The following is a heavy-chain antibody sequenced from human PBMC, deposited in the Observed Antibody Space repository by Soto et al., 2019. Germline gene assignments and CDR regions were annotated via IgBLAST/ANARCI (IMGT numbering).Heavy chain of an antibody. CDR1: GYTFTGYY. D-gene: IGHD1-26*01. V-gene: IGHV1-2*02. CDR3: AKGGAIVAAGTRVYLYNAMDV. Sequence: ASVKVSCKASGYTFTGYYVHWVRQAPGQGLEWMGWVNPNSGDTYLAQRFQGRVTMNRDTSIGTAYMELRGLTSDDTAEYYCAKGGAIVAAGTRVYLYNAMDVWGQGTTVTVSS. J-gene: IGHJ6*02. CDR2: VNPNSGDT.